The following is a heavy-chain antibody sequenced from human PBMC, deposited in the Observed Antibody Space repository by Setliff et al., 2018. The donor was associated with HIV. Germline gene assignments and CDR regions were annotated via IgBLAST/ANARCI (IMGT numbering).Heavy chain of an antibody. J-gene: IGHJ4*02. CDR3: ARAPGAYYYDSSGYPIGIRFDY. CDR2: INHSGST. D-gene: IGHD3-22*01. Sequence: SETLSLTCAVYGGSFSGYYWSWIRQPPGKGLEWIGEINHSGSTNYNPSLKSRVTISVDKSNNQFSLKLSSVTAADTAVYYCARAPGAYYYDSSGYPIGIRFDYWGQGTLVTAPQ. CDR1: GGSFSGYY. V-gene: IGHV4-34*01.